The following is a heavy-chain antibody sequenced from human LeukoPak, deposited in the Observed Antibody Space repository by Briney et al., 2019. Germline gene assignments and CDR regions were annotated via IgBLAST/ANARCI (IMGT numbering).Heavy chain of an antibody. CDR1: GFTFSSYA. D-gene: IGHD3-3*01. CDR2: ISGSGGST. CDR3: AKDLIRNFGVVIYYYYGMDV. J-gene: IGHJ6*02. Sequence: GRSLRLSCAASGFTFSSYAMSWVRQAPGKGLEWVSAISGSGGSTYYADSVKGRFTISRDNSKNTLYLQMNSLRAEDTAVYYCAKDLIRNFGVVIYYYYGMDVWGQGTTVTVSS. V-gene: IGHV3-23*01.